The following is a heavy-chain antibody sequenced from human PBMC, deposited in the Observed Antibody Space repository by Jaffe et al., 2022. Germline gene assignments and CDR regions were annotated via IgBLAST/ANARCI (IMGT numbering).Heavy chain of an antibody. CDR1: GFSVGNNF. J-gene: IGHJ3*02. CDR3: ARDPNSGFLGDDI. D-gene: IGHD3-10*01. CDR2: ISAGGNI. Sequence: EVKLVESGGDLVQPGGSLRLSCAASGFSVGNNFMSWVRQAPGKGLDWVSLISAGGNIYYSDSVKGRFTISRDDSKNILFLQMNSLRTEDTAVYYCARDPNSGFLGDDIWGQGTVVIVSS. V-gene: IGHV3-53*04.